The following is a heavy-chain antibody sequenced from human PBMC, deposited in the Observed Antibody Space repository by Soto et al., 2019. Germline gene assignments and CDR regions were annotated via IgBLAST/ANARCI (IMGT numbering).Heavy chain of an antibody. V-gene: IGHV3-33*01. J-gene: IGHJ4*02. Sequence: QVQLVESGGGVVQPGRSLRLSCAASGFTFSSYGMHWVRQAPGKGLEWVAVIWYDGSNKYYADSVKGRFTISRDNSKNTLYLQMNSLRAEDTAVYYCARPHHFGVAPFDYWGQGTLVTVSS. CDR1: GFTFSSYG. CDR2: IWYDGSNK. D-gene: IGHD3-3*01. CDR3: ARPHHFGVAPFDY.